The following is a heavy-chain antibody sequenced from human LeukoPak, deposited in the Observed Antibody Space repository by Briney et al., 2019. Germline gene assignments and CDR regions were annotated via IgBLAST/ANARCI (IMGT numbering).Heavy chain of an antibody. CDR1: GGSISSSSYY. CDR3: ATQAGGYCSGGSCYYFDY. D-gene: IGHD2-15*01. CDR2: IYYSGST. V-gene: IGHV4-39*01. J-gene: IGHJ4*02. Sequence: SETLSLTCTVSGGSISSSSYYWGWIRQPPGKGLEWIGYIYYSGSTYYNPSLKSRVTISVDTSKNQFSLKLSSVTAADTAVYYCATQAGGYCSGGSCYYFDYWGQGTLVTVSS.